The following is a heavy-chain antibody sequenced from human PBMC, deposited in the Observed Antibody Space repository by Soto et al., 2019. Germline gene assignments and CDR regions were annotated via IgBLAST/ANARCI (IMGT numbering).Heavy chain of an antibody. CDR2: INHGGST. V-gene: IGHV4-34*01. D-gene: IGHD2-21*02. CDR3: ARGQSVVVTAINYGMDV. CDR1: GGSFSGYY. Sequence: SETLSLTCAVYGGSFSGYYWSWIRQPPWKGLEWIGEINHGGSTNYNPSLKSRVTISVGTSKNQFSLKLSSVTAADTAVYYCARGQSVVVTAINYGMDVWGQGTTVTVSS. J-gene: IGHJ6*02.